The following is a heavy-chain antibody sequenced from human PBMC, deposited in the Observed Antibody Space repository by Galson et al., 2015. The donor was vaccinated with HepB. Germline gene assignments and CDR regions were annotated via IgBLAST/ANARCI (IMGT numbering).Heavy chain of an antibody. Sequence: SLRLSCAVSGFTVSSNYMNWVRQTPGKGLEWVSILYSGGRAYYADSAKGRFTISRDSSKNTLYLQMTSLKAEDTAVYYCARDRPDTSGYGGPFDYWGPGILVTVSS. D-gene: IGHD3-22*01. CDR3: ARDRPDTSGYGGPFDY. CDR2: LYSGGRA. CDR1: GFTVSSNY. J-gene: IGHJ4*02. V-gene: IGHV3-66*01.